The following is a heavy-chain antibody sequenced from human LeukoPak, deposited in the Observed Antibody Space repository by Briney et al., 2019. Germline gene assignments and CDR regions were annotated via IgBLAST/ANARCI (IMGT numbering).Heavy chain of an antibody. J-gene: IGHJ5*02. D-gene: IGHD3-10*01. CDR3: ARDASPAAYNGNWFDP. V-gene: IGHV3-11*01. Sequence: PGGSLRLSCAASGFTFSDYYMNWIRQTPGKGLECVSYISRSGSTISYADSVKGRFTISRDNAKNSLYLQMNSLRAEDTAVYFCARDASPAAYNGNWFDPGGQGTLVTVSA. CDR1: GFTFSDYY. CDR2: ISRSGSTI.